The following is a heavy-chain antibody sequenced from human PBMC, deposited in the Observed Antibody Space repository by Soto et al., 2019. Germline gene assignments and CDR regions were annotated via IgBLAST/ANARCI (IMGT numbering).Heavy chain of an antibody. CDR3: ARDTGDYVGYFDY. D-gene: IGHD4-17*01. V-gene: IGHV3-7*01. CDR1: GLTFSSYW. CDR2: IKQDGSEK. J-gene: IGHJ4*02. Sequence: EVRLVESGGGLVQPGGSLRLSCAASGLTFSSYWMSWVRQAPGKGLEWVANIKQDGSEKYYVDSGKGRFTISRDNAKNSLYLQMNSLRAEDTAVYYCARDTGDYVGYFDYWGQGTLVTVSS.